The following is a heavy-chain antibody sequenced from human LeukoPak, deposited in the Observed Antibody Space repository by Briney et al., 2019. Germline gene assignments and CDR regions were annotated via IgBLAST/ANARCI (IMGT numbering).Heavy chain of an antibody. Sequence: ASVKVSCKASGYTFSSYGISWVRQAPGHGLAWMGWISPYNGDRNYAQTLQDRVTMTTDTSTSTAYMELRSLTSDDTAVYYCARVPGTRDFDYWGQGTLVTVSS. V-gene: IGHV1-18*01. CDR2: ISPYNGDR. CDR1: GYTFSSYG. CDR3: ARVPGTRDFDY. J-gene: IGHJ4*02.